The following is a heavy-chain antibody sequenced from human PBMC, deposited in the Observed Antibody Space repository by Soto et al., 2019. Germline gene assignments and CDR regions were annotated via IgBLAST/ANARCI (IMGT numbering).Heavy chain of an antibody. V-gene: IGHV4-59*01. D-gene: IGHD5-12*01. CDR2: FHNSGTT. Sequence: SETLSLTCTVSGDSMRGYHWNWVRQPPGKGVEWIGYFHNSGTTTYSSSLKSRVTILLDTSRRESSLRLTPVTAADTAIYFCGREPVDGYAFFDYWGEGNQVTVSS. CDR1: GDSMRGYH. J-gene: IGHJ4*02. CDR3: GREPVDGYAFFDY.